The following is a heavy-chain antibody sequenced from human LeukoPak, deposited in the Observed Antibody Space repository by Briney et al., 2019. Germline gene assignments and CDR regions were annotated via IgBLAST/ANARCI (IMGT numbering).Heavy chain of an antibody. CDR2: IKSKTDGGTT. D-gene: IGHD6-19*01. CDR3: TTRAVAGQKYFDY. CDR1: GFTFSNAW. J-gene: IGHJ4*02. V-gene: IGHV3-15*07. Sequence: GGSLRFSCAASGFTFSNAWMNWVRQAPGKGLEWVGRIKSKTDGGTTDYAAPVKGRFTISRDDSKNTLYLQMNSLKTEDTAVYYCTTRAVAGQKYFDYWGQGTLVTVSS.